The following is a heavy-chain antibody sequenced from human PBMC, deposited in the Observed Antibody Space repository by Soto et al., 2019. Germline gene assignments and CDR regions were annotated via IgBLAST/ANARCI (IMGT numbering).Heavy chain of an antibody. CDR2: IYYSGST. V-gene: IGHV4-39*01. CDR3: TTYIVAAATVYDH. CDR1: GGSISSSSYY. J-gene: IGHJ5*02. D-gene: IGHD6-13*01. Sequence: SETLSLTCTVSGGSISSSSYYWGWIRQPPGKGLEWIGYIYYSGSTYSNPSLKSRVTISVDTSKNQFSLKLSSVTAADTAVYYCTTYIVAAATVYDHWGQGTLVTVSS.